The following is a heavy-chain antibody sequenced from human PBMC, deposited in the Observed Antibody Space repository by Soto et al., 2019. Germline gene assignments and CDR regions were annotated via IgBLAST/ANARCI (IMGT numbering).Heavy chain of an antibody. Sequence: ASVKVSCKASGYTFTGYYMHWVRQAPGQGLEWMGWVNPTSGNTNYAQKFQGRVTMTRDTSISTAYMELSSLRSEDTAVYYCARSNRIAVAGTGDYYYYYMDVWGKGTTVTVSS. CDR1: GYTFTGYY. D-gene: IGHD6-19*01. V-gene: IGHV1-2*02. CDR2: VNPTSGNT. J-gene: IGHJ6*03. CDR3: ARSNRIAVAGTGDYYYYYMDV.